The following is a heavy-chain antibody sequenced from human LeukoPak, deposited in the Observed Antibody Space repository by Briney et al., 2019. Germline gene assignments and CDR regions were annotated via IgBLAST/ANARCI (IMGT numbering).Heavy chain of an antibody. CDR2: IEQDGSEE. V-gene: IGHV3-7*05. J-gene: IGHJ4*02. D-gene: IGHD4-11*01. CDR3: ARGEVDSIVDY. Sequence: GGSLRLSCAASGFIFSDYWLNWIRQAPGKGLEWVANIEQDGSEEYYVDSVKGRFTNSRENAKNSLCLQMNSLRAEDTAVYYCARGEVDSIVDYWGQGTLVSVSS. CDR1: GFIFSDYW.